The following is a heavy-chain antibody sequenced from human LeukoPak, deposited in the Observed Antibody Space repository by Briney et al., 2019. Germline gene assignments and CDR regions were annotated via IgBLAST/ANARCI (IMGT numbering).Heavy chain of an antibody. D-gene: IGHD3-10*01. J-gene: IGHJ4*02. Sequence: GGSLRLSCRVSGLIFSSYGMSWVRQSPGKGLEWVSAITSGGSPDYADSVKGRFTISRDNSKNTLYLQMNSLRVDDTAVYYCAKDRGYWGQGTLVTVSS. CDR3: AKDRGY. V-gene: IGHV3-23*01. CDR2: ITSGGSP. CDR1: GLIFSSYG.